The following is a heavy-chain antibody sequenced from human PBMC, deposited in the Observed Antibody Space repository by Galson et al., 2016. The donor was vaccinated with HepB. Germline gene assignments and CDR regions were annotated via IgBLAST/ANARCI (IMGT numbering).Heavy chain of an antibody. CDR1: GYNFSKYW. CDR2: IYPGDSDT. Sequence: SGAEVKKPGNSLKISCKASGYNFSKYWIGWVRQMPGKGLEWMGIIYPGDSDTRYSPSFQGQVTISADKSTTTVYLHWSRLMASDTAMYYCATLVAWGQGTLVTVSS. CDR3: ATLVA. J-gene: IGHJ4*02. V-gene: IGHV5-51*01. D-gene: IGHD5-12*01.